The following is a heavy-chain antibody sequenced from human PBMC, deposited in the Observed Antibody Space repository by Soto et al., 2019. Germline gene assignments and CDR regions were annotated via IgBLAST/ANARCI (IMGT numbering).Heavy chain of an antibody. Sequence: EVQLVESGGGLGKPGGSLRLSCAASGFTFSSYSMNWVRQAPGKGLEWVSSISSSSSYIYYADSVKGRFTISRDNAKNSLYLQMNSLRAEDTAVYYCASEQQPKGYYGMDVWGQGTTVTVSS. CDR1: GFTFSSYS. V-gene: IGHV3-21*01. CDR2: ISSSSSYI. D-gene: IGHD6-13*01. J-gene: IGHJ6*02. CDR3: ASEQQPKGYYGMDV.